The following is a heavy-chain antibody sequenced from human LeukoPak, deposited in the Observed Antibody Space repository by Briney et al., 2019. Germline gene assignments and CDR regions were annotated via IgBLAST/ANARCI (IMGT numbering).Heavy chain of an antibody. V-gene: IGHV4-59*08. CDR3: ASLRERSYYARGFDY. CDR1: GGSISSYY. Sequence: SETLSLTCSVSGGSISSYYWSWIRQPPGKGLEWIGYIYYSGRTSYNPSLKSRVTISVDTSKNQFSLRLSSVTAADTAVYYCASLRERSYYARGFDYWGQGTLVTVSS. J-gene: IGHJ4*02. CDR2: IYYSGRT. D-gene: IGHD1-26*01.